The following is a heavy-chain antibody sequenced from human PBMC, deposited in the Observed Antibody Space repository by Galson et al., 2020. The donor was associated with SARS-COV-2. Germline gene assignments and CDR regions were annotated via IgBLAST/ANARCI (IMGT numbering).Heavy chain of an antibody. CDR1: GFTFSSYS. V-gene: IGHV3-21*01. D-gene: IGHD5-12*01. CDR3: ARGQYSGYEDYFDC. J-gene: IGHJ4*02. CDR2: ISSSSSYI. Sequence: GESLKISCAASGFTFSSYSMNWVRQAQGKGLEWVSSISSSSSYIYYADSVKGRFTISRDNAKNSLYLQMNSLRAEDTAVYYCARGQYSGYEDYFDCWGQVALVTVSS.